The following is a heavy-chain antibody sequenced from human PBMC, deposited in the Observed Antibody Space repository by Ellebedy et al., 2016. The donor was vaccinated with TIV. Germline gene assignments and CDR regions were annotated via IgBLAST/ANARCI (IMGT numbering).Heavy chain of an antibody. Sequence: MPSETLSLTCSVSGDAMRNYYWSWIRQPPGRGLEWIGHISHSGSPNYNTSLKSRVTFSVDTSKSQFSLRMTSVTAADTAIYYCARADYCGGCNWFDWGHGILVTVSS. V-gene: IGHV4-59*01. D-gene: IGHD2-21*01. J-gene: IGHJ4*01. CDR3: ARADYCGGCNWFD. CDR1: GDAMRNYY. CDR2: ISHSGSP.